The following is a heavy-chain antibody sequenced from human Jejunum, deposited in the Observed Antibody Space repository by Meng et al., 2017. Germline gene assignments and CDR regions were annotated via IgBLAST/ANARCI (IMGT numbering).Heavy chain of an antibody. J-gene: IGHJ4*02. V-gene: IGHV3-74*01. CDR1: GFTFRSYV. Sequence: GGSLRLSCAASGFTFRSYVMSWVRQGTGKSLVWLSHINSDGTGTSYAESVRGRFTISRDNAKNTLYLQMNSLTVEDTAVYYCVRDGPNYFDQWGQGTLVTVSS. CDR2: INSDGTGT. CDR3: VRDGPNYFDQ.